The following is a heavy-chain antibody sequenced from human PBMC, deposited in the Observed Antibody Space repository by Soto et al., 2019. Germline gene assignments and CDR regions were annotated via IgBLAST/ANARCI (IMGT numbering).Heavy chain of an antibody. CDR3: AKPFDNDFWSGYYPLGGLGYYYGMDV. J-gene: IGHJ6*02. CDR2: ISGSGGST. CDR1: GFTFSSYA. D-gene: IGHD3-3*01. V-gene: IGHV3-23*01. Sequence: GGSLRLSCAASGFTFSSYAMSWVRQAPGKGLEWVSAISGSGGSTYYADSVKGRFTISRDNSKNTLYLQMNSLRAEDTAVYYFAKPFDNDFWSGYYPLGGLGYYYGMDVWGQGTTVTVSS.